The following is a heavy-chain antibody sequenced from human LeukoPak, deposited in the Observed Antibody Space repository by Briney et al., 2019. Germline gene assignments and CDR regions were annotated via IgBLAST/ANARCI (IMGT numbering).Heavy chain of an antibody. Sequence: GGSLRLSCAASGFTFSSYSMNWVRQAPGKGLEWVSYISSSSSTIYYADSVKGRFTISRDNAKNSLYLQMNSLRAEDTAVYYCARFPRLVVMTAILGYYYGMDVWGQGTTVTVSS. D-gene: IGHD2-21*02. CDR3: ARFPRLVVMTAILGYYYGMDV. J-gene: IGHJ6*02. CDR2: ISSSSSTI. CDR1: GFTFSSYS. V-gene: IGHV3-48*01.